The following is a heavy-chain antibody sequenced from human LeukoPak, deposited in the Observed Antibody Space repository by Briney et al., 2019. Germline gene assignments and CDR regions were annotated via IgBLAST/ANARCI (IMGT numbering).Heavy chain of an antibody. CDR2: IYHSGST. Sequence: SETLSLTCAVSGYSISSGYYWGLIRQPPGKGLEWIGSIYHSGSTYYNPSLKSRVTISVDTSKNQFSLKLSSVTAADTAVYYCARAKGGSGVDWGQGTLVTVSS. V-gene: IGHV4-38-2*01. D-gene: IGHD3-10*01. CDR1: GYSISSGYY. J-gene: IGHJ4*02. CDR3: ARAKGGSGVD.